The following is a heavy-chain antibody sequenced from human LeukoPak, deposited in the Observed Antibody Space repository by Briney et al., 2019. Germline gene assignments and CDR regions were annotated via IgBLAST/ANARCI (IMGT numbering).Heavy chain of an antibody. Sequence: SETLSLTCAVYGGSFSSYYWGWIRQPPGKGLEWIGSIYYSGSTYYNPSLKSRVTISVDTSKNQFSLKLSSVTAADTAVYYCASWLVRLYYFDYWGQGTLVTVSS. J-gene: IGHJ4*02. CDR1: GGSFSSYY. CDR3: ASWLVRLYYFDY. CDR2: IYYSGST. V-gene: IGHV4-39*07. D-gene: IGHD6-19*01.